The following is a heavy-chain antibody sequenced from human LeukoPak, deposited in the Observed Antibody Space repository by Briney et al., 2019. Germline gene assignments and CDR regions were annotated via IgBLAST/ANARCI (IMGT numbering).Heavy chain of an antibody. CDR1: GGSINSNNYY. Sequence: SETLSLTCTVSGGSINSNNYYWGWIRQPPGKGLEWIGSIYSSGSAYYNPSVKSRVTISVDTSKNQFSLRLSSVTAADTAVYYCQSRYLEWLLEYWGQGTLVTVSS. D-gene: IGHD3-3*01. J-gene: IGHJ4*02. CDR3: QSRYLEWLLEY. V-gene: IGHV4-39*01. CDR2: IYSSGSA.